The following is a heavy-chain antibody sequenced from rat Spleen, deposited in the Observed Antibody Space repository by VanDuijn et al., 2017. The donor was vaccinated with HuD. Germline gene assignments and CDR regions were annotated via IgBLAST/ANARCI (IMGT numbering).Heavy chain of an antibody. D-gene: IGHD1-4*01. CDR1: GFSLTSYG. Sequence: QVQLKESGPGLVQPSQTLSLTCTVSGFSLTSYGVHWVRQAPGKGLEWMGIIWGDGSTNYNSALKSRLSISRDTSKSQVLLTMNSLKTDDTAVYYCALLPGPGWFAYWGQGTLVTVSS. J-gene: IGHJ3*01. CDR2: IWGDGST. V-gene: IGHV2-77*01. CDR3: ALLPGPGWFAY.